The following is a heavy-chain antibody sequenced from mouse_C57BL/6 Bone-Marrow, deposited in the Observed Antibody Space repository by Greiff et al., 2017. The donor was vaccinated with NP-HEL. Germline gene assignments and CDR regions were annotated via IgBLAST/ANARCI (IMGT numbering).Heavy chain of an antibody. J-gene: IGHJ2*01. CDR3: AREGFWTSYYFDY. V-gene: IGHV1-72*01. CDR2: IDPNSGGT. CDR1: GSTFTSYW. Sequence: QVQLQQPGAELVKPGASVKLSCKASGSTFTSYWMHWVKQRPGRGLGWIGRIDPNSGGTKYNEKFKSKATLTVDKPSSTAYMQRSSLTSEDSAVYDRAREGFWTSYYFDYWGQGTTLTVSS. D-gene: IGHD3-3*01.